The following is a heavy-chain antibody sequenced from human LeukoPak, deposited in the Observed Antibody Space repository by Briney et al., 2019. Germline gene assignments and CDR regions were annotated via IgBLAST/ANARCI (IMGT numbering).Heavy chain of an antibody. CDR2: ISSSSSYI. CDR1: GFTFSSYS. D-gene: IGHD3-9*01. Sequence: PGGSLRLSCAASGFTFSSYSMNWVPQAPGKGLEWVSSISSSSSYIYYADSVKGRFTISRDNAKNSLYLQMNSLRAEDTAVYYCARDPTYFDWLPVYWGQGTLVTVSS. V-gene: IGHV3-21*01. CDR3: ARDPTYFDWLPVY. J-gene: IGHJ4*02.